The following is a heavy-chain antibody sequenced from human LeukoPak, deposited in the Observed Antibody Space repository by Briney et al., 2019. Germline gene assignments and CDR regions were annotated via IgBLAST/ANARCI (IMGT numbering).Heavy chain of an antibody. J-gene: IGHJ3*02. CDR2: IKQDGSEK. CDR1: GVTFSIYW. V-gene: IGHV3-7*03. D-gene: IGHD6-19*01. CDR3: ARDQEYSSGWSAFDI. Sequence: PGGSLRLSCAASGVTFSIYWMSWVRHAPGKGLEWVANIKQDGSEKYYVDSVKDRFTISRDNAKNSLYLQMNSLRAEDTAVYYCARDQEYSSGWSAFDIWGQGTMVTVSS.